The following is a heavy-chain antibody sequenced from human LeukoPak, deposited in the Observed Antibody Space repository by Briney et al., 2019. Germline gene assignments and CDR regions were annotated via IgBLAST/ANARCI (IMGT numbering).Heavy chain of an antibody. CDR3: ARDPSHHSGTFDI. CDR2: VYFSGDT. D-gene: IGHD2-15*01. V-gene: IGHV4-59*01. CDR1: GASFSGSY. J-gene: IGHJ3*02. Sequence: PSETLSLTCAVYGASFSGSYWSWIRQPPGKGLEWIGDVYFSGDTKYNPSLQSRVTISLDTSQNQFSLRLRSVTAADTAVYYCARDPSHHSGTFDIWGQGTMVTVSS.